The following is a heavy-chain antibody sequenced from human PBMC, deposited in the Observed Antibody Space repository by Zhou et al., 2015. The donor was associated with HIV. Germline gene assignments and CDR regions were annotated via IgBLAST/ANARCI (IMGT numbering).Heavy chain of an antibody. CDR1: GGTFSSYA. CDR2: IIPIFGTA. CDR3: ARSWDYCSSTSCYYWFDP. D-gene: IGHD2-2*01. V-gene: IGHV1-69*12. J-gene: IGHJ5*02. Sequence: QVQLVQSGAEVKKPGSSVKVSCKASGGTFSSYAISWVRQAPGQGLEWMGGIIPIFGTANYAQKFQGRVTITADESTSTAYMELSSLRSEDTAVYYCARSWDYCSSTSCYYWFDPWGQGTLVTVSS.